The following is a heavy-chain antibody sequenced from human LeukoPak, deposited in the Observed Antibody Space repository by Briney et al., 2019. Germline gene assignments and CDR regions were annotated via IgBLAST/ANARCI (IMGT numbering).Heavy chain of an antibody. Sequence: PGGSLRLSCAASGFTFSSYSMNWVRQAPGKGLEWVSSISSSSSYIYYADSVKGRFTISRDNSKNTLYLQMNSLRAEDTAVYYCANPVRGVVLYWGQGTLVTVSS. CDR3: ANPVRGVVLY. J-gene: IGHJ4*02. D-gene: IGHD3-10*01. CDR2: ISSSSSYI. CDR1: GFTFSSYS. V-gene: IGHV3-21*04.